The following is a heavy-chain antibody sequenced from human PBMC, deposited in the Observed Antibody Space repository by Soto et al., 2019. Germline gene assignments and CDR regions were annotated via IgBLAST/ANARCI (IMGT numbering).Heavy chain of an antibody. V-gene: IGHV3-33*01. CDR1: GFTFSSYG. D-gene: IGHD6-19*01. J-gene: IGHJ5*02. CDR2: IWYDGSNK. CDR3: ARDRQRVGVAAWFDP. Sequence: QVQLVESGGGVVQPGRSLRLSCAASGFTFSSYGMHWVRQAPGKGLEWVAVIWYDGSNKYYADSVKGRFTISRDNSKNTLYLQMNSLRAEDTAVYYCARDRQRVGVAAWFDPWGQGTLVTVSS.